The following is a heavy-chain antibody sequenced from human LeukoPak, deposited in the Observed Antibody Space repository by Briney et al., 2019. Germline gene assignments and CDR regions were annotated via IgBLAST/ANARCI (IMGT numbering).Heavy chain of an antibody. J-gene: IGHJ5*02. V-gene: IGHV1-2*02. CDR2: INPNSGGT. Sequence: ASVKVSCKASGYTFTGYYMHWVRQAPGQGLEWMGWINPNSGGTNYAQKFQGRVTMTRDTSISTAYMELSRLRSDDTAVYYCARDNSVGDVAWWFDPWGQGTLVTVSS. CDR3: ARDNSVGDVAWWFDP. D-gene: IGHD1-26*01. CDR1: GYTFTGYY.